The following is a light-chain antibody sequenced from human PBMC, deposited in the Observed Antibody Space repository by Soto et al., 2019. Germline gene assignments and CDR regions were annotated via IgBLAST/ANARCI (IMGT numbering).Light chain of an antibody. V-gene: IGLV3-1*01. CDR2: DDN. Sequence: SYELTQPPSVSVSPGQTTTMTCSGDKLGAKYVCWYQQKPGQSPVLVIYDDNKRPSGIPERFSGSNSGNTATLTISGTQAVDEADYFCPAWDNSVIFGGGTKLTVL. J-gene: IGLJ2*01. CDR1: KLGAKY. CDR3: PAWDNSVI.